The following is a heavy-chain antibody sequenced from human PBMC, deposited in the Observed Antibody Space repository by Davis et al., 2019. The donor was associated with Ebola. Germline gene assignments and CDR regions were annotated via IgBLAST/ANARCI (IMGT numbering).Heavy chain of an antibody. CDR2: INPNSGGT. D-gene: IGHD3-10*01. V-gene: IGHV1-2*06. CDR3: ARDKGRGGYYYYGMDV. Sequence: ASVKVSCKASGYTFTGYYMHWVRQAPGQGLEWMGRINPNSGGTNYAQKFQGRVTMTRDTSISTAYMELSRLRSDDTAVYYCARDKGRGGYYYYGMDVWGQGTTVTVSS. J-gene: IGHJ6*02. CDR1: GYTFTGYY.